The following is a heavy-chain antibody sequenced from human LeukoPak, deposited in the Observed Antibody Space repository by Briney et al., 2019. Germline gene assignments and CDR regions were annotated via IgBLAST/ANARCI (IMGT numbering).Heavy chain of an antibody. V-gene: IGHV3-11*01. J-gene: IGHJ4*02. CDR3: AKGTYYGDYSFDY. D-gene: IGHD4-17*01. CDR1: GFTFSDFY. Sequence: GGSLRLSCAGSGFTFSDFYMSWIRQAPGKGLEWVSYISTSGSTKYYADSVKGRFTISRDNAKNSVYLQMNRLRAEDTALYYCAKGTYYGDYSFDYWGQGTLVTVSS. CDR2: ISTSGSTK.